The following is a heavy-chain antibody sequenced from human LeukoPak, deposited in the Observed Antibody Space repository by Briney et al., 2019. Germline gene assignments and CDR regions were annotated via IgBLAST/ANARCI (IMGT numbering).Heavy chain of an antibody. CDR1: GYSFTSYW. CDR2: IYPGDSDT. Sequence: GESLKISCKGSGYSFTSYWIGWVRQMPGKGLEWMGIIYPGDSDTRYSPSFQGQVTISADKSISTAYLQWSSLKASDTAMYYCARGAGPSLYYYYYMDVWGKGTTVTVSS. CDR3: ARGAGPSLYYYYYMDV. J-gene: IGHJ6*03. D-gene: IGHD3-10*01. V-gene: IGHV5-51*01.